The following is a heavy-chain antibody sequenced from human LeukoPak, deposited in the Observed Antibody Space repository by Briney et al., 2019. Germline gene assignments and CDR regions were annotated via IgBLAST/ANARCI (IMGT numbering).Heavy chain of an antibody. D-gene: IGHD3-3*01. J-gene: IGHJ6*02. CDR3: AREWPDRRITIFGVVTDYYYYGMDV. V-gene: IGHV1-69*04. Sequence: GASVKVSCKASGGTFSSYAISWVRQAPGQGLEWMGRIIPILGIVNYAQKFQGRVAITADKSTSTAYMELSSLRSEDTAVYYCAREWPDRRITIFGVVTDYYYYGMDVWGQGTTVTVSS. CDR1: GGTFSSYA. CDR2: IIPILGIV.